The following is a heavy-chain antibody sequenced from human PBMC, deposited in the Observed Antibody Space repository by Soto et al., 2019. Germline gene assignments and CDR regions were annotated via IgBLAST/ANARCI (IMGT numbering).Heavy chain of an antibody. CDR2: INHSGST. J-gene: IGHJ4*02. CDR1: GGSISSGGYY. Sequence: PSETLSLTCTVSGGSISSGGYYWSWIRQPPGKGLEWIGEINHSGSTNYNLSLKSRVTISVDTSKNQFSLKLSSVTAADTAVYYCARNRVTMVRGVIIGLDYWGQGTLVTVSS. CDR3: ARNRVTMVRGVIIGLDY. D-gene: IGHD3-10*01. V-gene: IGHV4-39*07.